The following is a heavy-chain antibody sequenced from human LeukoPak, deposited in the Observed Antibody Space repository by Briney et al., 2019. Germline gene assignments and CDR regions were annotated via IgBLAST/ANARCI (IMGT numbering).Heavy chain of an antibody. CDR1: GFTFSSYW. D-gene: IGHD3-16*01. J-gene: IGHJ4*02. CDR2: INSDSSIM. Sequence: GGSLRLSCAASGFTFSSYWMHWVRQAPGKGLEWVSSINSDSSIMYYAESVKGRFTISRDNARNLPYLQMNSLRAEDTAVYYCIRDLFDDYSLDYWGQGALVTVSS. CDR3: IRDLFDDYSLDY. V-gene: IGHV3-21*01.